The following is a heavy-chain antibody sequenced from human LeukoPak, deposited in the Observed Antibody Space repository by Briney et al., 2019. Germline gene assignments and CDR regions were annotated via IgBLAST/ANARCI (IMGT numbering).Heavy chain of an antibody. CDR2: IYYTGSN. D-gene: IGHD3-10*01. CDR1: GGSISSGDYY. CDR3: ARVSGGEFRMDV. V-gene: IGHV4-61*08. J-gene: IGHJ6*02. Sequence: PSQTLSLTCTVSGGSISSGDYYWSWIRQPPGKGLEWIGYIYYTGSNNYNPSLKSRVTISLDTTKNQFSLRLSSVTAADTAVYYCARVSGGEFRMDVWGQGTTVTVSS.